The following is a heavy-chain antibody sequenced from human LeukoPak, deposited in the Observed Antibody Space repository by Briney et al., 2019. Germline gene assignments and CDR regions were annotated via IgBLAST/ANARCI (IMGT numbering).Heavy chain of an antibody. J-gene: IGHJ3*02. D-gene: IGHD3-16*01. Sequence: GESLKISCKGSGYSFTSYWISWVRQMPGKGLEWMGIIYPGDYDTRNSPSFQGQVTISADKSISTAYLQWSSLKASDTAMYFCARAPILLTFGGLRGTKTDAFDTWGQGTMVTVSS. CDR1: GYSFTSYW. CDR3: ARAPILLTFGGLRGTKTDAFDT. V-gene: IGHV5-51*01. CDR2: IYPGDYDT.